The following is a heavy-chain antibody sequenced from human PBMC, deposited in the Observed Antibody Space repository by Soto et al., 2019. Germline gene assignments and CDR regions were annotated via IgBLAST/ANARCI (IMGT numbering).Heavy chain of an antibody. CDR3: ASITYDYIWGSYRYKGHLDY. CDR1: GFTFSSYS. V-gene: IGHV3-21*01. CDR2: ISSSSSYI. Sequence: GGSLRLSCAASGFTFSSYSMNWVRQAPGKGLEWVSSISSSSSYIYYADSVKGRFTISRDNAKNSLYLQMNSLRAEDTAVYYCASITYDYIWGSYRYKGHLDYWGQGTLVTVSS. D-gene: IGHD3-16*02. J-gene: IGHJ4*02.